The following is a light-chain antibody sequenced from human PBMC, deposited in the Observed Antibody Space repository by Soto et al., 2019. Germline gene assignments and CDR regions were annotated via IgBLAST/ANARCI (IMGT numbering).Light chain of an antibody. CDR2: GAS. CDR1: QSVSSSY. J-gene: IGKJ5*01. CDR3: QQYGSSPPKVT. Sequence: EIVLTQSPGTLSLSPGERATLSCRASQSVSSSYLAWYQQKPGQAPRLLIYGASSRATGIPDRFSGSGSGTDFTLTISRLEPEHFAVYYCQQYGSSPPKVTFGQGTRLEIK. V-gene: IGKV3-20*01.